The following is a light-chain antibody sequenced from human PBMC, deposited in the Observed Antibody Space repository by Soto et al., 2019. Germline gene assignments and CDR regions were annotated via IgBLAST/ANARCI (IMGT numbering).Light chain of an antibody. CDR1: SSNIGSNA. V-gene: IGLV1-44*01. CDR2: SNN. CDR3: AAWDDSLNGYV. Sequence: QCALTQAASGSGTPGERGPISCSGSSSNIGSNAVNWYQQLPGTAPKLLIYSNNQRPSGVPDRFSGSKSGTSASLAISGLQSEDEADYYCAAWDDSLNGYVFGTGTKVTVL. J-gene: IGLJ1*01.